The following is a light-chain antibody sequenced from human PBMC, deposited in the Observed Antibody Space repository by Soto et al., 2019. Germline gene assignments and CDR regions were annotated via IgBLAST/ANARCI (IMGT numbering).Light chain of an antibody. J-gene: IGKJ4*01. Sequence: DIQMTQSRSSLSACVGDRVTITCRASQRISNFLNWYQQKPGKAPNLLIYGASNLQTGVPARFSGSGSGTDFTLTISSLQVEDFAVYYCQQSYNTPALTFGGGTKVDI. CDR1: QRISNF. CDR2: GAS. CDR3: QQSYNTPALT. V-gene: IGKV1-39*01.